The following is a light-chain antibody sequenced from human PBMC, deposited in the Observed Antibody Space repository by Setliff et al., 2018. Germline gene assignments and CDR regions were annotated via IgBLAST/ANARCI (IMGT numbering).Light chain of an antibody. V-gene: IGLV2-14*01. CDR1: SSDVGSHNY. Sequence: QSALTQPASVSGSPGQSITISCTGTSSDVGSHNYVSWYQHHPGKAPKLAIYEVSNRPSGVSNRFSGSKSVNTASLTISGLQAEDEADYYCSSFRSIATPEVLGTGTKV. CDR3: SSFRSIATPEV. J-gene: IGLJ1*01. CDR2: EVS.